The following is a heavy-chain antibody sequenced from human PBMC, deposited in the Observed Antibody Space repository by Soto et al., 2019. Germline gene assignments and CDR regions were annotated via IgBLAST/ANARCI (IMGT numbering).Heavy chain of an antibody. CDR2: IYYSGNT. J-gene: IGHJ5*02. V-gene: IGHV4-39*02. CDR1: ADSITIGSYY. D-gene: IGHD1-1*01. Sequence: QLQLQQSGPGLVKPSETLSLTCIVPADSITIGSYYCGWIRQPPGKGLEWIGSIYYSGNTYYNPSLNSRLTIVIATSKNHLSLSLTSLTAAVTALYYCAERYCREGTCYGYNHWGQGTLVTVSP. CDR3: AERYCREGTCYGYNH.